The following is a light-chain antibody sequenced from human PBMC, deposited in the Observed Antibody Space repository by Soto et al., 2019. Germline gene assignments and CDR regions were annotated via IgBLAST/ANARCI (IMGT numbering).Light chain of an antibody. CDR3: QQYGSSPGT. CDR1: QRVSSSY. J-gene: IGKJ1*01. Sequence: EIVLTQSPGTLSLSPGERATLSCRASQRVSSSYLAWYQQKPGQAPRLLIYSASSRATGIPDRFSGSRSGTDFTLTISSLEPADFAVYYCQQYGSSPGTFGQGTKVEIK. CDR2: SAS. V-gene: IGKV3-20*01.